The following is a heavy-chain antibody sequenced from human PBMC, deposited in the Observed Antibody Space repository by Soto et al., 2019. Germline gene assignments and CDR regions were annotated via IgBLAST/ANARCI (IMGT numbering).Heavy chain of an antibody. CDR2: IIPRSGTS. J-gene: IGHJ6*02. D-gene: IGHD3-10*01. Sequence: GASVKVSCKASGDTFSTYTITWVRQAPGQGLEWMGGIIPRSGTSNYAQKFQGRVTITADKSTSTAYMELSSLRSEDTAVYYCARVVYGSGTLSTYHYGMDVWGQGTTVTVSS. CDR1: GDTFSTYT. CDR3: ARVVYGSGTLSTYHYGMDV. V-gene: IGHV1-69*06.